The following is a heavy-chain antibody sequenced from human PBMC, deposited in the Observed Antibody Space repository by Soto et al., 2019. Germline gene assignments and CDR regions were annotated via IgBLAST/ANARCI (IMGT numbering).Heavy chain of an antibody. J-gene: IGHJ6*02. V-gene: IGHV4-34*01. CDR3: ARGGSSLHYYYYGMDV. Sequence: LSLTCAVDGASFNDYYWSWIRQPPGRGLEWIGEINLSGSTNYNPSLKSRVTISLDTSKNQFSLNLSSVTAADTAVYYCARGGSSLHYYYYGMDVWGQGTTVTVSS. CDR1: GASFNDYY. CDR2: INLSGST. D-gene: IGHD6-13*01.